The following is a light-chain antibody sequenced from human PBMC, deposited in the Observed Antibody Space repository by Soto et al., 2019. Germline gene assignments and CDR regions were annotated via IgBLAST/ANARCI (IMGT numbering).Light chain of an antibody. J-gene: IGKJ1*01. CDR2: WAS. Sequence: DIVMTQSPDSLAVSLGERATINCKSSQSVLYSSNNKNYLAWYQQKPGQPPKLLIYWASTRESGVPDRFSGTGSGADFSLTISTLQAESMAVYYCQKYYTPWTFGQGTKVEIK. CDR1: QSVLYSSNNKNY. V-gene: IGKV4-1*01. CDR3: QKYYTPWT.